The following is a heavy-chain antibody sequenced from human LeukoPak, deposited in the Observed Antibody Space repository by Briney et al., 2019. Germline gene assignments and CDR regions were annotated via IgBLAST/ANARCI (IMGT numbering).Heavy chain of an antibody. V-gene: IGHV3-74*01. CDR3: ARDGPGSAFDI. Sequence: GGSLRLSCAASGFTFSNYWMHWVRQAPGKGLVWVSRINRDGSSTSYADSVKGRFTISRDNAKNTLYLQMNSLRAEDTAVYYCARDGPGSAFDIWGQGTMVPVSS. CDR1: GFTFSNYW. J-gene: IGHJ3*02. CDR2: INRDGSST.